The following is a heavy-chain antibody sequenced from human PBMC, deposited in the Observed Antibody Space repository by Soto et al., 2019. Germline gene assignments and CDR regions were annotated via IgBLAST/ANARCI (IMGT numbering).Heavy chain of an antibody. D-gene: IGHD3-10*02. CDR3: ARYVATSPAGWFEP. J-gene: IGHJ5*02. Sequence: QITLKESGPTLVKPTQTLTLTCTFSGFSLSNNGEAVGWFRQSPGKALEWLVLIYWDDDNRYNPTLRTRLSTTNNTSXNQVVLTLTNMDPVDTATYYCARYVATSPAGWFEPWGQGIPVTVSS. V-gene: IGHV2-5*02. CDR1: GFSLSNNGEA. CDR2: IYWDDDN.